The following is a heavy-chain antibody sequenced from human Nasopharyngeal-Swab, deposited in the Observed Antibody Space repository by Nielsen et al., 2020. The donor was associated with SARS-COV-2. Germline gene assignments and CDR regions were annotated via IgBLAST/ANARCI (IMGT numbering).Heavy chain of an antibody. CDR1: GFTFSGYE. CDR3: ARASLSGSSTGRRAFDI. Sequence: GESLKISCAASGFTFSGYEMNWVRQAPGKGLEWVSYISSSGSTIYYADSVKGRFTISRDNAKNSLYLQMNSLRAEDTAVYYCARASLSGSSTGRRAFDIWGQGTMVTVSS. J-gene: IGHJ3*02. V-gene: IGHV3-48*03. D-gene: IGHD1-26*01. CDR2: ISSSGSTI.